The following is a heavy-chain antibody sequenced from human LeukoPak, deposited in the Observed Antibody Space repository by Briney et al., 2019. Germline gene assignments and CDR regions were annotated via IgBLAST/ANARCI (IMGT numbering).Heavy chain of an antibody. CDR3: ASHRGPNLWFGELLF. CDR2: TNWNGGDR. D-gene: IGHD3-10*01. Sequence: PGGSLRLSCVASGFTFDDSGMSWVRQVPGKGLEWVSGTNWNGGDRGYADSVKGRFTISRDNAKNYLYLQMNSLRAEDTALYYCASHRGPNLWFGELLFWGQGTLVAVSS. V-gene: IGHV3-20*04. CDR1: GFTFDDSG. J-gene: IGHJ4*02.